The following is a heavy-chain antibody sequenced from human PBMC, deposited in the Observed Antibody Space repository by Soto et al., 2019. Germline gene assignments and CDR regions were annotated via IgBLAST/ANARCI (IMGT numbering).Heavy chain of an antibody. D-gene: IGHD1-1*01. CDR3: ARGGAWNNYHMAV. J-gene: IGHJ6*03. CDR1: GGTFSSYT. V-gene: IGHV1-69*02. CDR2: IIPTLGIT. Sequence: QFQLVQSGAEVKKPGSSVKVSCQASGGTFSSYTISWVRQAPGQGLEWMGRIIPTLGITNYAQNFQGRVTITADKSTSTAYMELRSLRSEDTAVYYCARGGAWNNYHMAVLGTGTTVTVSS.